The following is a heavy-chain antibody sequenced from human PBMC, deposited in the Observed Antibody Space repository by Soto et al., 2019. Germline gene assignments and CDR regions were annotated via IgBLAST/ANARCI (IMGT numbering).Heavy chain of an antibody. Sequence: EVQLLDSGGGLVQPGGSLRLSCAASGFISRNYAMSWVRQTPGKGLEWVSTINGNGATTYYAASVKGRFTISRDNSKNTMVLQMNSLRAEDTAIYFCARDYGDSYSDIWGRGTLVSVSS. V-gene: IGHV3-23*01. J-gene: IGHJ2*01. CDR3: ARDYGDSYSDI. D-gene: IGHD2-21*02. CDR1: GFISRNYA. CDR2: INGNGATT.